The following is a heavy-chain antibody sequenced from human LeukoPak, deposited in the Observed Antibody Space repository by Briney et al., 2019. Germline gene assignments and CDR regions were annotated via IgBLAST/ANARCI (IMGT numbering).Heavy chain of an antibody. J-gene: IGHJ4*02. Sequence: ASVKVSCKASGYTFTSYGISWVRQAPGQGLEWMGWISAYNGNTNYAQKLQGRVTMTTDTSTSTAYMELRSLRSDDTAVYYCARGLFSPKDPVQLDYWGQGTLVTVSS. CDR2: ISAYNGNT. CDR3: ARGLFSPKDPVQLDY. V-gene: IGHV1-18*01. CDR1: GYTFTSYG. D-gene: IGHD1-1*01.